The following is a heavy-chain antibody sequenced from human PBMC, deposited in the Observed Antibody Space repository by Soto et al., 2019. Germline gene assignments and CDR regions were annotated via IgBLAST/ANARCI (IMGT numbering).Heavy chain of an antibody. V-gene: IGHV3-23*01. CDR2: ISPSASDT. Sequence: GGSLRLSCAASGFSFSTSSMAWVRQPPGKGLEWVSAISPSASDTLYADSVKGRFTISRDNSQNTLFLQMTILRADDTAIYYCARGDRGGFDLWGHGTMVTVSS. D-gene: IGHD3-10*01. CDR3: ARGDRGGFDL. CDR1: GFSFSTSS. J-gene: IGHJ3*01.